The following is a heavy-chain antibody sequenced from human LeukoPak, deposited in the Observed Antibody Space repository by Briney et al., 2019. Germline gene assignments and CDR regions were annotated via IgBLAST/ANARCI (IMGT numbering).Heavy chain of an antibody. CDR1: GYSFTNYW. CDR3: ARQGSGYSPTYYYYMDV. D-gene: IGHD5-18*01. J-gene: IGHJ6*03. Sequence: GESLKISCKGSGYSFTNYWIGWVRQMPGKGLKWMGIIYPGDSDARYSPSFQGQVAISADKSISTAYLQWSSLKASDTVMYYCARQGSGYSPTYYYYMDVWGKGTTVTISS. V-gene: IGHV5-51*01. CDR2: IYPGDSDA.